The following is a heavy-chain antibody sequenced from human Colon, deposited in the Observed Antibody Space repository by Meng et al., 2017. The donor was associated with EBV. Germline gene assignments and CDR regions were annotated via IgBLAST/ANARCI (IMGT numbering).Heavy chain of an antibody. J-gene: IGHJ4*02. CDR1: GGSLSSRNW. Sequence: QVPLQESGPGRVKPPGPLSLPCAVSGGSLSSRNWWSWVRQPPGKGLEWIGEIYHSGSTNYNPSLKSRVTISVDESKNQFSLRLSSVTAADTAVYYCARVGAYCGGDCYHPRWGQGTLVTVSS. V-gene: IGHV4-4*03. CDR2: IYHSGST. CDR3: ARVGAYCGGDCYHPR. D-gene: IGHD2-21*02.